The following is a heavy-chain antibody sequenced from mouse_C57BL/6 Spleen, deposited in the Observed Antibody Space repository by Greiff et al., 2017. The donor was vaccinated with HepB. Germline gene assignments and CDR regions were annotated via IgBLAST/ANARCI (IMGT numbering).Heavy chain of an antibody. V-gene: IGHV10-3*01. CDR1: GFTFNTYA. CDR2: IRSKSSNYAT. J-gene: IGHJ4*01. CDR3: VRRGKGYYAMDY. Sequence: EVQLVESGGGLVQPKGSLKLSCAASGFTFNTYAMHWVRQAPGKGLECVARIRSKSSNYATYYADSVKDRFTISRDDSQSMLYLQMNNLKTEDTAMYYCVRRGKGYYAMDYWGQGTSVTVSS.